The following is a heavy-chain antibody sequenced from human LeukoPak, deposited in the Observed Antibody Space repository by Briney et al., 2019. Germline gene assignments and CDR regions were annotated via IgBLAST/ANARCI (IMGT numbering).Heavy chain of an antibody. V-gene: IGHV3-23*01. CDR1: GFTFSSHG. CDR3: AKDDAWLQFND. CDR2: ISPSADIT. D-gene: IGHD5-24*01. J-gene: IGHJ4*02. Sequence: GRSLRLSCAASGFTFSSHGMNWVRQAPGKGLERISGISPSADITYYADSVKGRFTISRDNSENTLYLHMNSLRAGDTAVYFCAKDDAWLQFNDWGQGTLVTVSS.